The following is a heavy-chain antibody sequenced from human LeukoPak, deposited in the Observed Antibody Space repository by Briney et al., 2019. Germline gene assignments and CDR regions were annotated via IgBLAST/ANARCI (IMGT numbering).Heavy chain of an antibody. CDR1: GGSISSYY. D-gene: IGHD3-22*01. CDR2: IYYSGST. V-gene: IGHV4-59*01. CDR3: ARDYYDSSGRYYFDY. J-gene: IGHJ4*02. Sequence: SETLSLTCAVSGGSISSYYWSWIRQAPGKGLEWIWYIYYSGSTNYNPSLKSRVTISVDTSKNQFSLKLSSVTAADTAVYYCARDYYDSSGRYYFDYWGQGTLVTVSS.